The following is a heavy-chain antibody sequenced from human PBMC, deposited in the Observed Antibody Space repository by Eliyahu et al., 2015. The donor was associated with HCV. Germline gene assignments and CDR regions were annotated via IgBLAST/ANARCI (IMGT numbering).Heavy chain of an antibody. D-gene: IGHD6-19*01. CDR2: ISGSGGST. V-gene: IGHV3-23*01. Sequence: EVQLLESGGGLVQPGGSLRLSCAASGFTXSSYAXXWVRQAXXKXLEWVXXISGSGGSTYYADSVKGRFTISRDNSKNTLYLQMNSLRAEDTAVYYCAKPTKTLARYSSGWYAYFQHWGQGTLVTVSS. CDR3: AKPTKTLARYSSGWYAYFQH. CDR1: GFTXSSYA. J-gene: IGHJ1*01.